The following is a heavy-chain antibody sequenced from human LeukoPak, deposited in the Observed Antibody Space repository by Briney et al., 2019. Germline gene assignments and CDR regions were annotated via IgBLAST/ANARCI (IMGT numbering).Heavy chain of an antibody. D-gene: IGHD6-6*01. CDR2: ITGSGDST. Sequence: GGSLRPSCAASGFTFSSNAMNWVRQAPRKGLEWVSGITGSGDSTYYADSVKGRFTISRDNSKNTVYLQMNSLRVEDTAVYHCGKERYGSSSVVDYWGHGTLVTVSS. CDR3: GKERYGSSSVVDY. CDR1: GFTFSSNA. J-gene: IGHJ4*01. V-gene: IGHV3-23*01.